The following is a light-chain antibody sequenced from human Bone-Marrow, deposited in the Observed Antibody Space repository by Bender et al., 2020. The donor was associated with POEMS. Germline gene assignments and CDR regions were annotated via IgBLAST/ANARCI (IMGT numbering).Light chain of an antibody. CDR3: CSYAGSGTGV. V-gene: IGLV2-23*02. Sequence: QSALTQPASVSGSPGQSITISCTGTSSDVGSYNLVSWYQQYPGKAPQLLIYDVTKRPSGISSRFSGSKSGNTASLTISGLQAEDEADYYCCSYAGSGTGVFGGGTKLTVL. CDR1: SSDVGSYNL. J-gene: IGLJ3*02. CDR2: DVT.